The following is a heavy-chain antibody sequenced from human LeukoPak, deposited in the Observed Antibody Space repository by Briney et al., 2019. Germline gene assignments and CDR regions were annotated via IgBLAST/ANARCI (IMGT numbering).Heavy chain of an antibody. CDR3: AKSPPTDIVATIPYYFDY. D-gene: IGHD5-12*01. CDR1: GFTVISNY. V-gene: IGHV3-23*01. Sequence: GGSLRLSCAASGFTVISNYMTWVRQAPGRGLQWVSAISGSGGSTYYADSVKGRFTISRDNSKNTLYLQMNSLRAEDTAVYYCAKSPPTDIVATIPYYFDYWGQGTLVTVSS. J-gene: IGHJ4*02. CDR2: ISGSGGST.